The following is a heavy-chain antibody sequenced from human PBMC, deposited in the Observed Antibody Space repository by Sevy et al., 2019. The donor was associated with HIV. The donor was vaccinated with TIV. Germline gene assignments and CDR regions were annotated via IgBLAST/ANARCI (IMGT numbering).Heavy chain of an antibody. CDR1: GYTFSTYG. D-gene: IGHD3-10*01. J-gene: IGHJ6*02. CDR3: ARDSMPLVQGIIITPYLYGMDV. V-gene: IGHV1-18*01. Sequence: ASVKVSCEASGYTFSTYGITWVRQAPGQGLEWMGWISSYNGVTNYAQRFQDRVTLTTDTSTSTAYMELRGLRLDDTAVYYCARDSMPLVQGIIITPYLYGMDVWGQGTTVTVSS. CDR2: ISSYNGVT.